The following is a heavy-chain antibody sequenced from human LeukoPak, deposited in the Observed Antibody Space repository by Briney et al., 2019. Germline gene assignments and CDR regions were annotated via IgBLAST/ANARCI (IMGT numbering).Heavy chain of an antibody. Sequence: ASVKVSCKASGYTFTGYYMLWVRQAPGQGLEWMGWINPNSGGTNYAQKFQGRVTMTRDTSISTAYMELSRLRSDDTAVYYCARDRLSRSRIAVAGTPGYWGQGTLVTVSS. CDR2: INPNSGGT. J-gene: IGHJ4*02. CDR1: GYTFTGYY. CDR3: ARDRLSRSRIAVAGTPGY. D-gene: IGHD6-19*01. V-gene: IGHV1-2*02.